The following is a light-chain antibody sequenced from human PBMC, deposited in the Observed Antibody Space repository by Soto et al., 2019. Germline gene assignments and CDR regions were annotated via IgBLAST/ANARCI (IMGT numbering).Light chain of an antibody. J-gene: IGKJ1*01. V-gene: IGKV3-20*01. Sequence: EIVLTQSPATLSLSPGERASLSCRASQSFGNSLAWYQHKPGQAPRLLIYGASSRATGIPDRFSGSGSGTEFTLTISRLEPEDFAVYYCQQYGSSSWTFGQGTKVDIK. CDR2: GAS. CDR3: QQYGSSSWT. CDR1: QSFGNS.